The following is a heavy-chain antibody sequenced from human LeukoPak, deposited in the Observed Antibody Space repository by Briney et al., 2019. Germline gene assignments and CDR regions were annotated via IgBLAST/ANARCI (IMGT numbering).Heavy chain of an antibody. Sequence: SETLSLTCTVSGGSVSSSSYYWGWIRQPPGKGLEWIGSVYYSGSTYYNPSLKSRVTISVDTSKNQFSLKLSSVTAADTAVYYCAREGGYSYGDAPLHFDYWGQGTLVTVSS. D-gene: IGHD5-18*01. CDR2: VYYSGST. CDR1: GGSVSSSSYY. CDR3: AREGGYSYGDAPLHFDY. J-gene: IGHJ4*02. V-gene: IGHV4-39*02.